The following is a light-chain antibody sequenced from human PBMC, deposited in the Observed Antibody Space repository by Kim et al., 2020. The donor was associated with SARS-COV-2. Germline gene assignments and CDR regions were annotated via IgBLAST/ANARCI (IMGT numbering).Light chain of an antibody. CDR1: RSDVGGYDY. J-gene: IGLJ3*02. V-gene: IGLV2-8*01. Sequence: GQSVPIASTGTRSDVGGYDYVSWYQQKPGEAPQLMMYEVSERPSGGPDHCSGSKCGNTASLTVSGLQAEDEADYYCSSYAGSNKVMFGGGTQLTVL. CDR3: SSYAGSNKVM. CDR2: EVS.